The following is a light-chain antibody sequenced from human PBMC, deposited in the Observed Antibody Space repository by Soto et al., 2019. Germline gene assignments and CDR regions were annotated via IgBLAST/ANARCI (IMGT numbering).Light chain of an antibody. CDR2: AAS. CDR1: QSIGSH. Sequence: DIQMTQSPSSLSASIGDRVTITCRASQSIGSHLNWFQQKTGKAPKLLIYAASGLQTGVPSRFSGSGSGTDFTLTISSLQPEDFVTYYCQQSYSTPQMYTFGQGTKLEIK. J-gene: IGKJ2*01. CDR3: QQSYSTPQMYT. V-gene: IGKV1-39*01.